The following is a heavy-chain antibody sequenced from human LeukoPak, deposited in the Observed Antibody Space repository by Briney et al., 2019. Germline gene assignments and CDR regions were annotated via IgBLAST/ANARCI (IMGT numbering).Heavy chain of an antibody. CDR2: IIPILGIA. Sequence: SVKVSCKASGGTFSSYAISWVRQAPGQGLEWMGRIIPILGIANYAQKFQGRVTMTRDTSTSTVYMELSSLRSEDTAVYYCARDNNWNDGYYGMDVWGQGTTVTVSS. V-gene: IGHV1-69*04. J-gene: IGHJ6*02. D-gene: IGHD1-1*01. CDR3: ARDNNWNDGYYGMDV. CDR1: GGTFSSYA.